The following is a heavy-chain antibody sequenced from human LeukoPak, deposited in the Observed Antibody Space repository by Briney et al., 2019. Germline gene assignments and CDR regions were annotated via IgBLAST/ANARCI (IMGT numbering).Heavy chain of an antibody. CDR1: GGSISSYY. V-gene: IGHV4-59*12. CDR2: IYYSGST. CDR3: VREMLYCSGGSCYRGPFDN. J-gene: IGHJ4*02. Sequence: SETLSLTCTVSGGSISSYYWSWIRQPPGKGLEWIGYIYYSGSTNYNPSLKSRVTISVDTSKNQFSLKLSSVTAADTAVYYCVREMLYCSGGSCYRGPFDNWGQGTLVTVSA. D-gene: IGHD2-15*01.